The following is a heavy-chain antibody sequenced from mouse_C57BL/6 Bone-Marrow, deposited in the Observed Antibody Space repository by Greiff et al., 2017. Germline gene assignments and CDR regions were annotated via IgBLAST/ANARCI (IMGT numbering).Heavy chain of an antibody. V-gene: IGHV1-81*01. Sequence: QVHVKQSGAELARPGASVKLSCKASGYTFTSYGISWVKQRTGQGLEWIGEIYPRSGNTYYNEKFKGKATLTADKFSSTAYMELRSLTSEDSAVYFWAREGDYYGSSYGDYWGQGTTLTVSS. D-gene: IGHD1-1*01. CDR1: GYTFTSYG. J-gene: IGHJ2*01. CDR2: IYPRSGNT. CDR3: AREGDYYGSSYGDY.